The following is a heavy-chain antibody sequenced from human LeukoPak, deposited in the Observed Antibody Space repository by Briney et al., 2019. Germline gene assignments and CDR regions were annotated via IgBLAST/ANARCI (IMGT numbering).Heavy chain of an antibody. Sequence: GGSLRLSCAASGFTFSSYAMHWVRQAPGKGLEWVAVISYDGSNKYYADSVKGRFTISRDNSKNTLYLQMNSLRAEDTAVYYCAKSQGYYGSGSYSEGNWFDPWGRGTLVTVSS. V-gene: IGHV3-30*04. D-gene: IGHD3-10*01. CDR1: GFTFSSYA. CDR3: AKSQGYYGSGSYSEGNWFDP. J-gene: IGHJ5*02. CDR2: ISYDGSNK.